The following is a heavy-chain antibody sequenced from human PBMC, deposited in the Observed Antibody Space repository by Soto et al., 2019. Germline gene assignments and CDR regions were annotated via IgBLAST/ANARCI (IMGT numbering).Heavy chain of an antibody. Sequence: GASVKVSCKASGYTFSGYYMDWVRQAPGQGLEWMGWINANSGGTNYAHKFEGRVTMTSDTSISTAYMELSRLRSDGTTVYFCSRDSTMVRRVINWFDPCGQGTLVTVSS. J-gene: IGHJ5*02. CDR1: GYTFSGYY. V-gene: IGHV1-2*02. CDR3: SRDSTMVRRVINWFDP. CDR2: INANSGGT. D-gene: IGHD3-10*01.